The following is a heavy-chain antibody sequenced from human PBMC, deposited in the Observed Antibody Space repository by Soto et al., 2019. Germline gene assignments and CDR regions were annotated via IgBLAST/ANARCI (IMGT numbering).Heavy chain of an antibody. CDR1: GGYISGGYYS. V-gene: IGHV4-30-2*01. CDR3: ARGQRFSDWFDP. J-gene: IGHJ5*02. CDR2: IYNSGST. D-gene: IGHD3-3*01. Sequence: SETLSLTCAVSGGYISGGYYSWSWIRQPPGKGLEWIGFIYNSGSTYYNPSLKSRVTISLDTSMNHFSLRLSSVTAADTAVYYCARGQRFSDWFDPWGQGTLVTVSS.